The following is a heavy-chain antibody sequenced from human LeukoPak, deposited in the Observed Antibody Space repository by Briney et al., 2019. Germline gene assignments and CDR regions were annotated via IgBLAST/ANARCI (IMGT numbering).Heavy chain of an antibody. J-gene: IGHJ3*02. Sequence: GGSLRLSCAASGFTFSTYAMTWVRQAPGKGLEWVSSISGSGAGKFYAAPVKGRFTTSRDNSKNTLFVQLNSLRAEDTAVYYCAKAAYGDYAGAFDIWGQGTMVIVSS. V-gene: IGHV3-23*01. D-gene: IGHD4-17*01. CDR3: AKAAYGDYAGAFDI. CDR2: ISGSGAGK. CDR1: GFTFSTYA.